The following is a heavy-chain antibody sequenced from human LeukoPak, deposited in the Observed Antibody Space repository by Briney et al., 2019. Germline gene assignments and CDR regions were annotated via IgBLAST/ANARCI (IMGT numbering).Heavy chain of an antibody. D-gene: IGHD5-24*01. V-gene: IGHV1-18*04. J-gene: IGHJ4*02. CDR1: GYTFTGYY. CDR2: ISAYNGNT. Sequence: GASVKVSCKASGYTFTGYYMHWVRQAPGQGLEWMGWISAYNGNTNYAQKLQGRVTMTTDTSTSTAYMELRSLRSDDTAVYYCARGDGYNPLDYWGQGTLVTVSS. CDR3: ARGDGYNPLDY.